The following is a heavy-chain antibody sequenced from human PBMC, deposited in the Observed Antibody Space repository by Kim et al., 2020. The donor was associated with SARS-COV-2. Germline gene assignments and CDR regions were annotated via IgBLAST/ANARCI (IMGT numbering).Heavy chain of an antibody. Sequence: GGSLRLSCTASGFTFGDYAMSWFRQAPGKGLEWVGFIRSKAYGGTTEYAASVKGRFTISRDDSKSIAYLQMNSLKTEDTAVYYGVRCMYYDFWSGYPYYFDYWGQGTLVTVSS. CDR3: VRCMYYDFWSGYPYYFDY. V-gene: IGHV3-49*03. J-gene: IGHJ4*02. CDR1: GFTFGDYA. CDR2: IRSKAYGGTT. D-gene: IGHD3-3*01.